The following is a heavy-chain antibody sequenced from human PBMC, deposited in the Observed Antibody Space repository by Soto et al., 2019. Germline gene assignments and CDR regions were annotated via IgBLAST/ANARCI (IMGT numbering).Heavy chain of an antibody. CDR2: IDPSDSYT. V-gene: IGHV5-10-1*01. J-gene: IGHJ6*02. CDR1: GYSFTSYW. CDR3: ATRYYYDSSGYSYYYYGMDV. Sequence: GESLKISCKGSGYSFTSYWISWVRQMPGKGLEWMGRIDPSDSYTNYSPSFQGHVTISADKSISTAYLRWSSLKASDTAMYYCATRYYYDSSGYSYYYYGMDVWGQGTTVTVSS. D-gene: IGHD3-22*01.